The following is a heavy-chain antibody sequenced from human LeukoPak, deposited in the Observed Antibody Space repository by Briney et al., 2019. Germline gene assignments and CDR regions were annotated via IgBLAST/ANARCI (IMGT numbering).Heavy chain of an antibody. CDR1: GGSFSGYY. Sequence: SETLSLTCAVYGGSFSGYYWSWIRQPPGKGLEWIGEINHSGSTNYNPSLKSRVTISVDTSKNQFSLKLSSVTAADTAVYYCARGGRSITMVRGVIITRWFDPWGQGTLATVSS. D-gene: IGHD3-10*01. J-gene: IGHJ5*02. V-gene: IGHV4-34*01. CDR2: INHSGST. CDR3: ARGGRSITMVRGVIITRWFDP.